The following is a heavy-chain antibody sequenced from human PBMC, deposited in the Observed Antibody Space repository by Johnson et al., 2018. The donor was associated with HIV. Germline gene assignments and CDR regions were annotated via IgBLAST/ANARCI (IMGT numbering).Heavy chain of an antibody. J-gene: IGHJ3*02. CDR3: ARSVPNDAFDI. CDR1: GFTFDDYT. V-gene: IGHV3-72*01. CDR2: TRKKVNSYTT. Sequence: VQLVESGGGVVQPGGSLRLSCAASGFTFDDYTMHWVRQAPGKGLEWVGRTRKKVNSYTTEYAASVKGRFTISRDDSKNSLYLQMNSLKTEDTAVYYCARSVPNDAFDIWGQGTMVTVSS.